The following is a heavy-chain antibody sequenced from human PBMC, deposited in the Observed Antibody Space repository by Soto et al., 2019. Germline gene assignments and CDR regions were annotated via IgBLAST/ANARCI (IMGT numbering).Heavy chain of an antibody. CDR3: ARRRVVAAADY. CDR1: GGSISSSSYY. Sequence: QLQLQESGPGLVKPSETLSLTCTVSGGSISSSSYYWGWIRQPPGKGLEWIGSIYYSGSTYYHPSLKSRVTISVDTSKNQFSLKLSSVTAADTAVYYCARRRVVAAADYWGQGTLVTVSS. V-gene: IGHV4-39*01. CDR2: IYYSGST. J-gene: IGHJ4*02. D-gene: IGHD6-13*01.